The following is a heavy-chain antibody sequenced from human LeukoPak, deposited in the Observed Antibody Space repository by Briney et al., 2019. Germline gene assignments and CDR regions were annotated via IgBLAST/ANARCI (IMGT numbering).Heavy chain of an antibody. V-gene: IGHV4-59*01. CDR3: ARAGPGTSSGLGGYPPDYYYYMDG. CDR1: GRSISSYY. Sequence: SETLSLTCTVSGRSISSYYWSCIRQPPGKGLEWIGYTYYSGSPNYNPSLKSRVTISVDTSKNQFSLKLSSVTAADTAVYYCARAGPGTSSGLGGYPPDYYYYMDGWGKGTTVTVAS. CDR2: TYYSGSP. D-gene: IGHD3-22*01. J-gene: IGHJ6*03.